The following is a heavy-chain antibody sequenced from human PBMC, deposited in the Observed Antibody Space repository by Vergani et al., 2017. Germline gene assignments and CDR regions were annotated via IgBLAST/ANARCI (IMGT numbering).Heavy chain of an antibody. Sequence: QVQLQQWGAGLLKPSETLSLTCAVYGGSFSGYYWSWIRQPPGKGLEWIGEINHSGSTNYNPSLKSRVTISVDTSKNQFSLKLSSVTAADTAVYYCARRRGLLWFGPGTYLDYWGQGTLVTVSS. D-gene: IGHD3-10*01. J-gene: IGHJ4*02. CDR3: ARRRGLLWFGPGTYLDY. CDR1: GGSFSGYY. CDR2: INHSGST. V-gene: IGHV4-34*01.